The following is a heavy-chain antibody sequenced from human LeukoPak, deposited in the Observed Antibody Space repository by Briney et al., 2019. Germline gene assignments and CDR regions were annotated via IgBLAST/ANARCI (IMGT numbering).Heavy chain of an antibody. CDR2: IVGSGDNT. J-gene: IGHJ4*02. D-gene: IGHD3-9*01. Sequence: PGGSLRLSCAASGFTFSSYAMAWVRQAPGKGLEWVSGIVGSGDNTFYADSVKGRFTISRDNSKNTLYLQMNSLRAEDTAVYYCAKSGPFLTTDVFYGYWGQGTLVTVSS. CDR1: GFTFSSYA. CDR3: AKSGPFLTTDVFYGY. V-gene: IGHV3-23*01.